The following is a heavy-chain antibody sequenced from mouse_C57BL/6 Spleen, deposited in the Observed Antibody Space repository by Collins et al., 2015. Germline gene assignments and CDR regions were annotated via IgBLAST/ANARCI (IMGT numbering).Heavy chain of an antibody. J-gene: IGHJ1*03. CDR2: INPNNGGT. V-gene: IGHV1-18*01. CDR1: GCTFTDYN. Sequence: KIPCKASGCTFTDYNMDWVKQSHGKSLEWIGDINPNNGGTIYNQKFKGKATLTVDKSSSTAYMDLRSLTSEDTAVYYCAREGYYDYSWYFDVWGTGTTVTVSS. CDR3: AREGYYDYSWYFDV. D-gene: IGHD2-4*01.